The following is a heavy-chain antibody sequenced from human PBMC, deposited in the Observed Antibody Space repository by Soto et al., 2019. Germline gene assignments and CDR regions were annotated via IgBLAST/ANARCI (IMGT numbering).Heavy chain of an antibody. Sequence: ASVKVSCKASGYTFTNFGVTWVRRAPGQGLEWMGWISAYTDTPNYAQKFQGRFTISRDNSKNTLYLQMNSLRAEDTAVYYCARDKSMATNYYYYYGMDVWGQGTTVTVSS. V-gene: IGHV1-18*01. CDR3: ARDKSMATNYYYYYGMDV. CDR2: ISAYTDTP. D-gene: IGHD5-12*01. J-gene: IGHJ6*02. CDR1: GYTFTNFG.